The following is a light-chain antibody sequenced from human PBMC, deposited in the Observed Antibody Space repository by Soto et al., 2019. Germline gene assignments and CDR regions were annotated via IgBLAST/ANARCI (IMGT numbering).Light chain of an antibody. CDR2: DVN. V-gene: IGLV2-11*01. CDR1: SGDVGGYKH. Sequence: QSALTQPRAVSGSPGQSVAISCTGTSGDVGGYKHVSWYQQHPGKAPQLIINDVNERPSGVPDRFSGSKSGNTASLTISGLQAEDEADYYCCSYAGSYTWVFGGGTKVTVL. J-gene: IGLJ3*02. CDR3: CSYAGSYTWV.